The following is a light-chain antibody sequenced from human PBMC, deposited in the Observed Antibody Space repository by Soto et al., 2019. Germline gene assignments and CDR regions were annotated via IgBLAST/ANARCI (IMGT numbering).Light chain of an antibody. CDR3: CSYAGSSWV. CDR1: SSDVGSYNL. Sequence: QSALTQPASVSGSPGQSITISCTGTSSDVGSYNLVSWYQHHPGKAPKLMIYEGSKRPSGLSDRFSGSKSGNTASLTISGLQAEDEADYYCCSYAGSSWVFGGGTKVTVL. CDR2: EGS. J-gene: IGLJ3*02. V-gene: IGLV2-23*01.